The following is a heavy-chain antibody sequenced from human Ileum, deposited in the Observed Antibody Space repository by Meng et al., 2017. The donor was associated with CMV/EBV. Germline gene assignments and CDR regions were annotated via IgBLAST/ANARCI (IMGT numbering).Heavy chain of an antibody. CDR1: GYTFTSQG. Sequence: QDPLVQSGAEERKPGASVKVSCKASGYTFTSQGITWVRQAPGQGLEWMGWINTNNGNTKYAWKFQGRVTMTTDTSTSTGYMELRSLRYDDTAVYYCARGIDYWGQGTLVTVSS. V-gene: IGHV1-18*01. CDR3: ARGIDY. J-gene: IGHJ4*02. CDR2: INTNNGNT.